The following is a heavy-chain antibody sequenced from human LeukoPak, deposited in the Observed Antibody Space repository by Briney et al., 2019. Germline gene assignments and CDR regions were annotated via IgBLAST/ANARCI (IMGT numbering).Heavy chain of an antibody. Sequence: TSETLSLTCTVSGGSISSSSYYWGWIRQPPGKGLEWIGSIYYSGSTYYNPSLKSRVTISVDTSKNQFSLKLSSVTAADTAVYYCASSTMVTDFDYWGQGTLVTVSS. CDR2: IYYSGST. CDR3: ASSTMVTDFDY. V-gene: IGHV4-39*01. J-gene: IGHJ4*02. D-gene: IGHD3-10*01. CDR1: GGSISSSSYY.